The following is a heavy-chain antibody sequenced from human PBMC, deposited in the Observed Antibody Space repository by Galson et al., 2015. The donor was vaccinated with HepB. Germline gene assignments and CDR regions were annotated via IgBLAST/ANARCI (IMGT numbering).Heavy chain of an antibody. V-gene: IGHV1-69*04. CDR2: IIPILGIA. CDR1: GGTFSSYA. Sequence: SVKVSCKASGGTFSSYAISWVRQAPGQGLEWMGRIIPILGIANYAQKFQGRVTITADKSTSTAYMELSSLRSEDTAVYYCARSLGGATIIWFDPWGQGTLVTVSS. J-gene: IGHJ5*02. CDR3: ARSLGGATIIWFDP. D-gene: IGHD5-12*01.